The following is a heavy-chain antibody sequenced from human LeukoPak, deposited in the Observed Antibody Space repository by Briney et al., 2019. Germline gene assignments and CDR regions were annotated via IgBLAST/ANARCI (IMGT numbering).Heavy chain of an antibody. J-gene: IGHJ5*02. V-gene: IGHV3-30*04. CDR3: ARDRDYDYVWGSYRSNRFDP. CDR2: ISYDGSNK. Sequence: GGSLRLSCSASGFIFSPYAMRWVRQAPGKGLEWVAVISYDGSNKYYADSVKGRFTISRDNAKNSLYLQMNSLRAEDTAVYYCARDRDYDYVWGSYRSNRFDPWGQGTLVTVSS. CDR1: GFIFSPYA. D-gene: IGHD3-16*02.